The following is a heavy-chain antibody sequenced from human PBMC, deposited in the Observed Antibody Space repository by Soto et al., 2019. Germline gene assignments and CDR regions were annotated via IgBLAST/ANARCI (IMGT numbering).Heavy chain of an antibody. CDR1: GFTSSDYA. J-gene: IGHJ4*02. V-gene: IGHV3-9*02. Sequence: SLRLYCSRTGFTSSDYAMLVVRQAPGKGLEWVSGIYYNSDRIDYGDSVKGRFATSRDNAKNSLYLQMNSLRPEDTAVYYCVKDVLPGGADYWGPGTLVTVSS. CDR3: VKDVLPGGADY. D-gene: IGHD3-16*01. CDR2: IYYNSDRI.